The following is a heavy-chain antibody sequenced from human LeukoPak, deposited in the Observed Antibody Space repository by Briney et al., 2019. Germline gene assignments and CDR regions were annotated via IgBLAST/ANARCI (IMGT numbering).Heavy chain of an antibody. CDR1: GFPFSDYS. CDR3: ARDHRYAFDN. CDR2: VGISSGNT. J-gene: IGHJ4*02. D-gene: IGHD5-12*01. Sequence: GGSLRLSCAASGFPFSDYSMNWVRQAPGKGLKWISYVGISSGNTKYADSVKGRFTISGDSAKNSVFLQMNSLRVEDTAVYYCARDHRYAFDNWGQGTLVTVSS. V-gene: IGHV3-48*04.